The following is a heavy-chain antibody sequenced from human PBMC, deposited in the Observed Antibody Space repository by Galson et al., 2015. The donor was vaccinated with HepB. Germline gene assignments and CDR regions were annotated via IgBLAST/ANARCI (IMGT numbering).Heavy chain of an antibody. CDR2: INAGNGNT. D-gene: IGHD2-15*01. V-gene: IGHV1-3*01. CDR1: GYTFTSYA. J-gene: IGHJ3*02. CDR3: ARVGLGYCSGGSCSDDAFDI. Sequence: SVKVSCKASGYTFTSYAMHWVRQAPGQRLEWMGWINAGNGNTKYSQKFQGRVTITRDTSASTAYMEPSSLRSEDTAVYYCARVGLGYCSGGSCSDDAFDIWGQGTMVTVSS.